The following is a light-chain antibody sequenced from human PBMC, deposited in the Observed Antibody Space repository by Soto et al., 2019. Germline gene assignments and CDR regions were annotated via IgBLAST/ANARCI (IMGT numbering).Light chain of an antibody. Sequence: QSVRTQPASVSGSPGQSITISCTGTSSDVGGYNYVSWYQQHPGTAPKLMIHDVSNRPSGVSYRFSGSKSGNTASLTISGLQAEDEADYYCSSYTSDSTYVFGTGTKVTVL. J-gene: IGLJ1*01. CDR2: DVS. CDR3: SSYTSDSTYV. CDR1: SSDVGGYNY. V-gene: IGLV2-14*03.